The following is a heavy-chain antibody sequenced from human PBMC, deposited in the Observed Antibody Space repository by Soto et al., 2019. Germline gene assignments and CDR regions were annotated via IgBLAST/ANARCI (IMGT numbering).Heavy chain of an antibody. D-gene: IGHD3-10*01. Sequence: SETLSLTCTVSGGSISSYYWSWIRQPPGKGLEWIGYIYYSGSTNYNPSLKSRVTISVDTSKNQFSLKLNSMTAADTAVYYCARHNYGSGSTYFDYWGQGTLVTVSS. J-gene: IGHJ4*02. CDR3: ARHNYGSGSTYFDY. CDR1: GGSISSYY. V-gene: IGHV4-59*08. CDR2: IYYSGST.